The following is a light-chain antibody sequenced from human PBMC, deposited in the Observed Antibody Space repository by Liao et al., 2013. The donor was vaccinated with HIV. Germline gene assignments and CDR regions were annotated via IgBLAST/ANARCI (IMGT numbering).Light chain of an antibody. CDR3: QVWDSSSDHVV. CDR1: NIGSKS. CDR2: SDS. J-gene: IGLJ2*01. Sequence: SYELTQSPPVSVAPGKTARITCGGNNIGSKSVHWYQQKPGQAPVLVIYSDSDRPSGIPERFSGSKSGNTATLTISRVEDGDEADYYCQVWDSSSDHVVFGGGTKLTVL. V-gene: IGLV3-21*04.